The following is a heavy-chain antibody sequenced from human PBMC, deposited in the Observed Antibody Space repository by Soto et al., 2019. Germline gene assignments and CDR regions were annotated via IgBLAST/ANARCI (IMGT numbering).Heavy chain of an antibody. J-gene: IGHJ6*02. CDR2: ISSRSYTI. V-gene: IGHV3-48*02. Sequence: EVKLVESGGDLVQPGGSLRLSCQASGFTFSTNTMNWVRQAPGKGLEWVSYISSRSYTIYYVDSVKGRFTISRDNAKNSLYLQMNSLRDEDTAVYYCARGGSSSDNGMDVWGQGTTVTVSS. CDR3: ARGGSSSDNGMDV. CDR1: GFTFSTNT. D-gene: IGHD6-6*01.